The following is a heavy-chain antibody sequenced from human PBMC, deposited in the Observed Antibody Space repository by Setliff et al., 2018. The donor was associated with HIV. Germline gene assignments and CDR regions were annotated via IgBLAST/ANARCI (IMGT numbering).Heavy chain of an antibody. V-gene: IGHV4-34*01. Sequence: PSETLSLTCAVYGGSFPACYWNWVRQSPGKGLEWIGTISYSGNAYYNPSLKSRVTISVDTSKSQFSLNVKSMTAADTAIYYCARRGSSWYSHWFDPWGQGTLVTVSS. J-gene: IGHJ5*02. D-gene: IGHD6-13*01. CDR1: GGSFPACY. CDR3: ARRGSSWYSHWFDP. CDR2: ISYSGNA.